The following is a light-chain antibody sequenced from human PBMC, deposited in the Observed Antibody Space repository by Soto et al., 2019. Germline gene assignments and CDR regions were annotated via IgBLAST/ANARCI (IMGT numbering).Light chain of an antibody. J-gene: IGLJ1*01. CDR1: SSNIGNNY. CDR2: ENN. V-gene: IGLV1-51*02. Sequence: VLTQPPSVSAAPGQKVTISCSGSSSNIGNNYVSWYQQFPGAAPKLLIFENNKRPSGIPDRFSGSKSGTSATLVITGLQTGDEAIYYCETWDVSRSAPHVFGTGTKVTVL. CDR3: ETWDVSRSAPHV.